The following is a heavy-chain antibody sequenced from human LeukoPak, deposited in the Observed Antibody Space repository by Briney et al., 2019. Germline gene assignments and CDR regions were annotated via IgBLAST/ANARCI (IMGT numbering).Heavy chain of an antibody. V-gene: IGHV1-8*01. D-gene: IGHD5-18*01. J-gene: IGHJ5*02. Sequence: ASVKVSCEASGYTFASFDINWVRQATGQGLEWLGWMNPNSGNTGYAQKFQGRVTMTRNTSISTAYMELSSLRSEDTAVYYCARGGKGRGYSYGQNWFDPWGQGTLVTVSS. CDR3: ARGGKGRGYSYGQNWFDP. CDR1: GYTFASFD. CDR2: MNPNSGNT.